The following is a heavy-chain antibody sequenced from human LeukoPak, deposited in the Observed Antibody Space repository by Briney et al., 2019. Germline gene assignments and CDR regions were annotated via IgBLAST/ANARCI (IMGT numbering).Heavy chain of an antibody. CDR2: INPNSGGT. CDR1: GYTFTGYY. Sequence: ASVKVSCKASGYTFTGYYMHWVRQAPGQGLEWMGWINPNSGGTNYAQKFQGRVTMTRDTSISTAYMELSRLRSDDTAVYYCARDLGIAVAARFDPWGQGALVTVPS. J-gene: IGHJ5*02. V-gene: IGHV1-2*02. CDR3: ARDLGIAVAARFDP. D-gene: IGHD6-19*01.